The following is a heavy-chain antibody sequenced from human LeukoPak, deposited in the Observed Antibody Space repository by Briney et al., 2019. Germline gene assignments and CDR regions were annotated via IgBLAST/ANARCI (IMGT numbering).Heavy chain of an antibody. Sequence: GGSLRLSCAASGFTFRNYLMNWVRQAPGKGLEWVANIKQDGSEKYYVDSVKGRFTISRDNAKNSLYLQMNSLRAEDTAVYYCARDMYKDAFDTWGQGTMVTVSS. D-gene: IGHD1-14*01. CDR1: GFTFRNYL. V-gene: IGHV3-7*01. CDR3: ARDMYKDAFDT. CDR2: IKQDGSEK. J-gene: IGHJ3*02.